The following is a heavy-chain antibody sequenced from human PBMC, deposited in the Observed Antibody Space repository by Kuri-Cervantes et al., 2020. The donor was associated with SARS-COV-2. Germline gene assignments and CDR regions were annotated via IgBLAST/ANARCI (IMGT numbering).Heavy chain of an antibody. CDR3: ARVRGGGRAAAGLDY. D-gene: IGHD6-13*01. J-gene: IGHJ4*02. V-gene: IGHV1-69*04. Sequence: SVKVSCKASGGTFSSYAISWVRQAPGQGLEWMGRIIPILGTANYAQKFQGRVTITADKSTSTAYMELSSLRSEDTAVYYCARVRGGGRAAAGLDYWGQGTLVTVSS. CDR1: GGTFSSYA. CDR2: IIPILGTA.